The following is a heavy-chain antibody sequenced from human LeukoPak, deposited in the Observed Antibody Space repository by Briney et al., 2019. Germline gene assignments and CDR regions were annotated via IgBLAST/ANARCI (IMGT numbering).Heavy chain of an antibody. D-gene: IGHD2-15*01. CDR2: ITGHADKT. CDR1: GFTFGDFV. V-gene: IGHV3-23*01. CDR3: ATRSCSGHNCGYFAY. Sequence: PGGSLRLSCAASGFTFGDFVMNWVRHAPGKGLEWVSSITGHADKTFYADSVKGRFTVSRDNSKNTVYLQMDRLRADDTALYFCATRSCSGHNCGYFAYWGHGTLVTVSS. J-gene: IGHJ4*01.